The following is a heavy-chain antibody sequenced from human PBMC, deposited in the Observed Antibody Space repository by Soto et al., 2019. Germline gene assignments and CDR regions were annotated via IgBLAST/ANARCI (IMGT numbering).Heavy chain of an antibody. V-gene: IGHV1-18*01. CDR3: AYTASRGYDYYYYMDV. D-gene: IGHD2-2*02. Sequence: ASVKVSCKASGYTFTSYGISWVRQAPGQGLEWMGWINAGNGNTKYSQKFQGRVTITRDTSTSTAYMELSSLRSEDTAVYYCAYTASRGYDYYYYMDVWGKGTTVTVSS. CDR2: INAGNGNT. J-gene: IGHJ6*03. CDR1: GYTFTSYG.